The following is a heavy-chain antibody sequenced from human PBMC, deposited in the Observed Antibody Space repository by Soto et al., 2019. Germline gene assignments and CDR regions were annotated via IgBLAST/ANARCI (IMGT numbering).Heavy chain of an antibody. V-gene: IGHV1-18*01. CDR1: GYTFTSFG. J-gene: IGHJ3*02. Sequence: QVQLVKSGAEVKKPGASVKVSCKASGYTFTSFGISWVRQAPGQGLEWMGWISDYNGKTNYAENPQGRVTMTTDTSTSTAYMELRSLRSDDTAVYYCARDHRGGTDAFDIWGQGTMVTVSS. CDR2: ISDYNGKT. CDR3: ARDHRGGTDAFDI. D-gene: IGHD2-15*01.